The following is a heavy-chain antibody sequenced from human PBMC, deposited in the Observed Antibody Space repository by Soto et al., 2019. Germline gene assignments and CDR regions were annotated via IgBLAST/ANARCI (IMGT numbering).Heavy chain of an antibody. Sequence: QVQLQESGPGLVKPSQTLSLTCTVSGGSISSGGYYWSWIRQHPGKGLEWIGYIYYSGSTYYNPSLKSRVTISVDTSKNQFSLKLSSVTAADTAVYYCARVGPNRNHYYGSGSYYYYYMDVWGKGTTVTVSS. V-gene: IGHV4-31*03. J-gene: IGHJ6*03. CDR1: GGSISSGGYY. CDR3: ARVGPNRNHYYGSGSYYYYYMDV. CDR2: IYYSGST. D-gene: IGHD3-10*01.